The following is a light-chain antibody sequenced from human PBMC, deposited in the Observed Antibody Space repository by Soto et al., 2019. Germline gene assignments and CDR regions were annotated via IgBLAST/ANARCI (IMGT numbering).Light chain of an antibody. V-gene: IGLV2-14*01. J-gene: IGLJ2*01. Sequence: QSALTQPASVSGSPGQSITISCIGTSSDVGGYNYISWYQQHPGKVPKLLIYEVNNRPSGVSNRFSGSKSGNTASLTISGLQAEDEADYYCNSFTTSSTRIFGGGTKLTVL. CDR2: EVN. CDR1: SSDVGGYNY. CDR3: NSFTTSSTRI.